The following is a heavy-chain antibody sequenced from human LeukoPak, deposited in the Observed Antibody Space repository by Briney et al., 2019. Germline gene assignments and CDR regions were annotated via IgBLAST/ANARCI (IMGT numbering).Heavy chain of an antibody. J-gene: IGHJ4*02. CDR1: GFTFSSYA. CDR3: ARGGRSSGWYGSYFDY. D-gene: IGHD6-19*01. Sequence: GGSLRLSCAASGFTFSSYAMHWVRQAPGKGLEWVAVISYDGSNKYYADSVKGRFTISRDNSKNTLYLQMNSLRAEDTAVYYCARGGRSSGWYGSYFDYWGQGILVTVSS. V-gene: IGHV3-30*04. CDR2: ISYDGSNK.